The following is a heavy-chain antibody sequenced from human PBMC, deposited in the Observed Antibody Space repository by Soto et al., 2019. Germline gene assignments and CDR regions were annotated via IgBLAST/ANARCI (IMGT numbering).Heavy chain of an antibody. CDR2: ISGSGGRT. J-gene: IGHJ3*02. CDR1: GFTFSSYA. V-gene: IGHV3-23*01. CDR3: AKAHRYSRDGYNYAFDI. D-gene: IGHD5-12*01. Sequence: GGSLRLSCAASGFTFSSYAMSWVRQAPGKGLEWVSAISGSGGRTYYADSSKFRFTISRDNSKNTLDLQINSLTAEDTAVYYCAKAHRYSRDGYNYAFDIWGQGTMVTVSS.